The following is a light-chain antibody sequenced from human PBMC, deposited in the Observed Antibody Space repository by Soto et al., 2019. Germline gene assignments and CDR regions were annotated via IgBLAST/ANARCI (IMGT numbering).Light chain of an antibody. CDR2: LGS. Sequence: DIVMTQSPLSLPVTPGEPASISCRSSQSLLHSNGYNYLDWYLQKPGQSPQLLIYLGSNRASGVPDRFSGSGSGTDFTLKISRVEAEDVGVYYCMQAPLGGGTKVEIK. CDR3: MQAP. V-gene: IGKV2-28*01. CDR1: QSLLHSNGYNY. J-gene: IGKJ4*01.